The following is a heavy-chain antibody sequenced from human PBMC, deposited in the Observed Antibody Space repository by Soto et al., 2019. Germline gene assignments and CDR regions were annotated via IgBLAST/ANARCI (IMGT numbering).Heavy chain of an antibody. CDR3: DSVHQGMVGGVASQ. V-gene: IGHV3-48*01. CDR1: GFIFSTYS. CDR2: ITSGGDTM. D-gene: IGHD3-10*01. J-gene: IGHJ4*02. Sequence: EMQLVESGGGLVQPGGSLRLSCAASGFIFSTYSMNWVRQAPGKGLDWISYITSGGDTMYYADSVKGRFTISRDNAKNSMYLEMRRRRAEDTAVYYCDSVHQGMVGGVASQWGQGTLVTVSS.